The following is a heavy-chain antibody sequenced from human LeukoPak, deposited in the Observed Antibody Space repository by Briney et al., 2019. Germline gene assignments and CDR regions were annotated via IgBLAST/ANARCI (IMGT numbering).Heavy chain of an antibody. V-gene: IGHV1-2*02. CDR3: ARAQKNTRRSGWHGLNY. J-gene: IGHJ4*02. D-gene: IGHD6-19*01. Sequence: ASVKVSCKASGYTFTGYYMHWVRQAPGQGLEWMGWINPNSGGTNYAQKFQGRVTMTRDTSISTAYMELSRLRSDDTAVYYCARAQKNTRRSGWHGLNYWGQGTLVTVSS. CDR2: INPNSGGT. CDR1: GYTFTGYY.